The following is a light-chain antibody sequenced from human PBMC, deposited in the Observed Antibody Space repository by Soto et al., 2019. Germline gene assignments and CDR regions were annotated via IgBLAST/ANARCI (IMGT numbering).Light chain of an antibody. J-gene: IGLJ1*01. CDR3: AAWDDGVNGPIYL. CDR2: GNI. CDR1: SSNIGSYP. V-gene: IGLV1-44*01. Sequence: PPSASGTPGQRVTISCSGGSSNIGSYPVNWYQQLPGTAPKLLIYGNIVRPSGVSDRFSGSKSGTSASLAISGLQSEDEAEYYCAAWDDGVNGPIYLFGYGTKVTV.